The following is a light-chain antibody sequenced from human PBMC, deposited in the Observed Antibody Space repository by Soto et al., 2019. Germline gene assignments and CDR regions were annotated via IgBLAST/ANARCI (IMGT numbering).Light chain of an antibody. Sequence: DIQMTQTPSTLSGSVGDRVTITCRASQTISSWLAWYQQKPGKAPKLLIYKASTLKSGFPSRFSGSGSGTEFTLTISSLQPDDFATYYCQLYNSYSEAFGQGTKVELK. CDR3: QLYNSYSEA. J-gene: IGKJ1*01. V-gene: IGKV1-5*03. CDR1: QTISSW. CDR2: KAS.